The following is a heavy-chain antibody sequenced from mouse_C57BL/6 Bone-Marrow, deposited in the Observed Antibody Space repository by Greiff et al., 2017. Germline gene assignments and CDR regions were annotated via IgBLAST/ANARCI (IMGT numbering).Heavy chain of an antibody. CDR1: GYTFTSYG. V-gene: IGHV1-81*01. Sequence: VKLMESGAELARPGASVKLSCKASGYTFTSYGISWVKQRTGQGLEWIGEIYPRSGNTYYNEKFKGKATLTADKSSSTAYMELRSLTSEDSAVXFCARSDYYYGSSYGYFDVWGTGTTVTVSS. CDR2: IYPRSGNT. D-gene: IGHD1-1*01. J-gene: IGHJ1*03. CDR3: ARSDYYYGSSYGYFDV.